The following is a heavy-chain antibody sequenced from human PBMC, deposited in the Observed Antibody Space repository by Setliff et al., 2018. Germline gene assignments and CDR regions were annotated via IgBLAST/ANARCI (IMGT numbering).Heavy chain of an antibody. CDR2: INHSGST. CDR3: ARGKERITMIVVATSGAFDI. CDR1: GGSFSGYY. V-gene: IGHV4-34*01. J-gene: IGHJ3*02. Sequence: PSETLSLTCAVYGGSFSGYYWSWIRQPPGKGLEWIGEINHSGSTNYNPSLKSRVTISVDTSKNQFSLKLSSVTAADTAVYYCARGKERITMIVVATSGAFDIWGQGTMVTVS. D-gene: IGHD3-22*01.